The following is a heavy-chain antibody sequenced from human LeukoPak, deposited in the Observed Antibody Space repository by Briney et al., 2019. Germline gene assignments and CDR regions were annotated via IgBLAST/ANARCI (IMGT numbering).Heavy chain of an antibody. D-gene: IGHD2-2*01. J-gene: IGHJ4*02. CDR2: ISSSSSYI. V-gene: IGHV3-21*04. Sequence: GGSLRLSCAASGFSFSHYSMNWVRQAPGKGLEWVSSISSSSSYIYYADSVKGRFTISRDNAKNSLYLQMNSLRAEDTAVYYCARDYRQSVPAALFDYWGQGTLVTVSS. CDR1: GFSFSHYS. CDR3: ARDYRQSVPAALFDY.